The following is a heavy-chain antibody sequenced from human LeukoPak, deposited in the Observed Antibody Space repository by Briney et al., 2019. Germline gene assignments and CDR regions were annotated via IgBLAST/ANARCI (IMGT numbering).Heavy chain of an antibody. CDR1: GFTFSSYG. D-gene: IGHD2-2*01. J-gene: IGHJ4*02. V-gene: IGHV3-23*01. CDR3: AKGQAGTYIVVVPAAMFY. CDR2: ISGSGGST. Sequence: GGSLRLSCATSGFTFSSYGMSWVRQAPGKGLEWVSAISGSGGSTYYADSVKGRFTISRDNSKNTLYLQMNSLRAEDTAVYYCAKGQAGTYIVVVPAAMFYWGQGTLVTVSS.